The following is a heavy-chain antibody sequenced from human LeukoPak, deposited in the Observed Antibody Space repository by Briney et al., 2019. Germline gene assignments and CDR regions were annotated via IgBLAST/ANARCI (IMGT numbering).Heavy chain of an antibody. CDR3: AKDSGPYYYYYMDV. Sequence: GGSLRLSCAASGFTFSSYGMHWVRQAPGKGLEWVAFIRYDGSNKYYADSVKGRFTISRDNSKNTLYLQMNSLRAEDTAVYYCAKDSGPYYYYYMDVWGKGTTVTISS. CDR2: IRYDGSNK. J-gene: IGHJ6*03. V-gene: IGHV3-30*02. D-gene: IGHD3-10*01. CDR1: GFTFSSYG.